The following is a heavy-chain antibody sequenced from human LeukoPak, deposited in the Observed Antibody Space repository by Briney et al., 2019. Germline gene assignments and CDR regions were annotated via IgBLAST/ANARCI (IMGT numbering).Heavy chain of an antibody. CDR1: GYTFTSYG. D-gene: IGHD3-3*01. J-gene: IGHJ4*02. CDR3: ARCITIFGVFLYSFY. V-gene: IGHV1-3*02. Sequence: ASVKVSCKASGYTFTSYGISWVRQAPGQSLEWMGWSNAGNGNTKYSQEFQGRVTITRDTSASTAYMELSSLRSEDMAVYYCARCITIFGVFLYSFYWGQGPLATVSS. CDR2: SNAGNGNT.